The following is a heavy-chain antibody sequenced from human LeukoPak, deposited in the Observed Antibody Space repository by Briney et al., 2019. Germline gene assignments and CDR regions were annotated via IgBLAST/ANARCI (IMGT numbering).Heavy chain of an antibody. CDR2: INTNTGNP. J-gene: IGHJ4*02. V-gene: IGHV7-4-1*02. CDR3: ARRRYNDYALANDY. Sequence: GASVKVSCKASGGTFSSYAISWVRQAPGQGLEWMGWINTNTGNPTYAQGFTGRFVFSLDTSVSAAYLQISSLKTEDSAVYYCARRRYNDYALANDYWGQGVLVTVSS. D-gene: IGHD5-12*01. CDR1: GGTFSSYA.